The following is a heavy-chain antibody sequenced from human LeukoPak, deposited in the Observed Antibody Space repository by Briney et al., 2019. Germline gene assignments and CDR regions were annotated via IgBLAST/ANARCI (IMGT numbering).Heavy chain of an antibody. CDR1: GGSISSGGYY. V-gene: IGHV4-31*03. CDR3: ARDSGYCTSTSCRYFDF. Sequence: SETLSLTCTVSGGSISSGGYYWSWIRQHPGRGLEWIGYISYSGSTYYNPSLKSRLTISVDTSRNQFSLKLSSVTAADTAVYYCARDSGYCTSTSCRYFDFWGLGTLVTVSS. CDR2: ISYSGST. J-gene: IGHJ4*02. D-gene: IGHD2-2*01.